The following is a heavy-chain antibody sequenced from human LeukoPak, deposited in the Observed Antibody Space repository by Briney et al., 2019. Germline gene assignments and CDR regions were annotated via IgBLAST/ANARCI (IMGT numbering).Heavy chain of an antibody. V-gene: IGHV3-21*01. CDR3: ARQGLAVAVAFDI. CDR1: GFTFSSYS. D-gene: IGHD6-19*01. J-gene: IGHJ3*02. Sequence: GGSLRLSCAASGFTFSSYSMNWVRQAPGKGLEWVSSISSSSSYIYYADSVKGRFTISRDNAKNSLYLQMNSLRAEDTAVYYCARQGLAVAVAFDIWGQGTMVTVSS. CDR2: ISSSSSYI.